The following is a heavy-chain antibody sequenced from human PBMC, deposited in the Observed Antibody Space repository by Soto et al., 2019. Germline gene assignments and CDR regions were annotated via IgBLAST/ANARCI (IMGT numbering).Heavy chain of an antibody. D-gene: IGHD6-19*01. V-gene: IGHV4-4*02. CDR2: VFHTGTT. CDR3: ARSAGWYAVHS. CDR1: GDSVSSPYY. J-gene: IGHJ4*02. Sequence: QVQLQESGPGLVKPSGTLSLTCGVSGDSVSSPYYWCWVRQPPGKGLEWIGEVFHTGTTSYNPSLSSRVTISIDKSNNQFSLDLSSVTAADTAFYYCARSAGWYAVHSWGPGTLVIVSS.